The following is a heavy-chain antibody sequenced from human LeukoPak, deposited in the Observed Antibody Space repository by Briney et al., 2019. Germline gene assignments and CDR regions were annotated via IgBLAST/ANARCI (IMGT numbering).Heavy chain of an antibody. Sequence: SETLSLTCTVSGGSINSYYWTWIRQPPGRGLEWSGYIYYSGSTHYNPSLNSPVTISMDTSKNQFSLKLSSVTAADTAVYHCARTSRHFYGSGSNLTPWPADMDVWGQGTTVTVSS. CDR3: ARTSRHFYGSGSNLTPWPADMDV. D-gene: IGHD3-10*01. CDR1: GGSINSYY. J-gene: IGHJ6*02. CDR2: IYYSGST. V-gene: IGHV4-59*01.